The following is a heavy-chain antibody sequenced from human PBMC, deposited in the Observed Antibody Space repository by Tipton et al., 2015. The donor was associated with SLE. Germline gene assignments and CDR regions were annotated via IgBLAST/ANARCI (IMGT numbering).Heavy chain of an antibody. D-gene: IGHD3-22*01. CDR3: ARVPNNWDSSGYYDY. V-gene: IGHV3-30*04. CDR1: GFTFSSYA. CDR2: ISYDGSNK. J-gene: IGHJ4*02. Sequence: SLRLSCAASGFTFSSYAMHWVRQAPGKGLEWVAVISYDGSNKYYADSVKGRFTISRDNSKNTLYLQMNSLRAEDTAVYYCARVPNNWDSSGYYDYWGQGTLVTVSS.